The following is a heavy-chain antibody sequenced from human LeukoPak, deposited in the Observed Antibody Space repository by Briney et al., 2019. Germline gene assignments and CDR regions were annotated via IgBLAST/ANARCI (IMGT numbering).Heavy chain of an antibody. V-gene: IGHV5-51*01. Sequence: GESLKISCKGSGYSFTSFWIAWVRQMPGKGLEWMGIIYPGDSDTRYSPSFQGQVSISADKSISTAYLQWSSLKASDTAFYYCARQIQLTSNADYWGQGTLVTVSS. CDR3: ARQIQLTSNADY. CDR1: GYSFTSFW. D-gene: IGHD1-1*01. J-gene: IGHJ4*02. CDR2: IYPGDSDT.